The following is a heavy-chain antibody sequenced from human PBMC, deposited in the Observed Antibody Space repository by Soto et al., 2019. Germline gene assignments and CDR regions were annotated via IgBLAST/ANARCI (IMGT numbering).Heavy chain of an antibody. V-gene: IGHV4-61*01. J-gene: IGHJ6*03. CDR3: AREVKGCGTNYYYMDV. D-gene: IGHD2-8*01. CDR1: GGSVSSGSYY. Sequence: SETLSLTCTVSGGSVSSGSYYWSWIRQPPGKGLEWIGYIYYSGSTNYNPSLKSRVTISVDTSKNQFSLKLSSVTAADTAVYYCAREVKGCGTNYYYMDVWGKGTTVTVS. CDR2: IYYSGST.